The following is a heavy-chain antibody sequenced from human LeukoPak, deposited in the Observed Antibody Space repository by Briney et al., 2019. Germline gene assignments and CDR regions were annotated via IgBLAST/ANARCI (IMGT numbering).Heavy chain of an antibody. CDR2: IIPIFGTA. D-gene: IGHD3-10*01. CDR1: GGTFSSYA. CDR3: ARVPPRGFLGELLYWNWFDP. J-gene: IGHJ5*02. V-gene: IGHV1-69*01. Sequence: SVKVSCKASGGTFSSYAISWVRQAPGQGLEWMGGIIPIFGTANYAQKFQGRVTITADESTSTAYMGLSSLRSEDTAVYYCARVPPRGFLGELLYWNWFDPWGQGTLVTVSS.